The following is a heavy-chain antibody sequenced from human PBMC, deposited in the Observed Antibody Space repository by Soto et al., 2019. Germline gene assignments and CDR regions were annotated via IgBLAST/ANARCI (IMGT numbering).Heavy chain of an antibody. D-gene: IGHD4-4*01. CDR2: ISSGSTYI. CDR1: GFTFNIYT. CDR3: ARDRTNGLYSNDTFDI. Sequence: GGSLRLSCAASGFTFNIYTMNWVRQAPGKGLEWVSSISSGSTYISYADSVKGRFIISRDNAKNSMYLQMISLGVEDTAVYYCARDRTNGLYSNDTFDIWGQGTMVTVSS. J-gene: IGHJ3*02. V-gene: IGHV3-21*06.